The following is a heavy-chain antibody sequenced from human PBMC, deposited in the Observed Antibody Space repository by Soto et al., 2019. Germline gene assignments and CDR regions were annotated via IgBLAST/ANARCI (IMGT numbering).Heavy chain of an antibody. J-gene: IGHJ5*02. D-gene: IGHD2-2*01. CDR2: ISAYNGDT. Sequence: QAQLVQSGPELKKPGASVKVSCKASGYAFSSYGFSWVRQAPGQGLEWMGRISAYNGDTDYAQNFQGGVTMTTDTSTSTAYMELRSLTSDDTAVYYWARDGFMPTEIPVFRAKFDPWGQGSLVTVSS. CDR1: GYAFSSYG. CDR3: ARDGFMPTEIPVFRAKFDP. V-gene: IGHV1-18*01.